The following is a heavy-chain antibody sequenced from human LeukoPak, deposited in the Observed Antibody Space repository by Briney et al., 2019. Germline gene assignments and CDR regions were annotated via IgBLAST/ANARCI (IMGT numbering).Heavy chain of an antibody. CDR1: GDFINNYNYY. J-gene: IGHJ4*02. D-gene: IGHD6-13*01. V-gene: IGHV4-39*01. CDR3: ARQPAGRTLGPCEY. Sequence: PSETLSLTCSVTGDFINNYNYYSAWIRQPPGKGREWIGSVYYTGTTYYNPSLKSRVTMSVDTSKNHFSLKLSSVPAAGTTLYYCARQPAGRTLGPCEYWGQGILVTVSS. CDR2: VYYTGTT.